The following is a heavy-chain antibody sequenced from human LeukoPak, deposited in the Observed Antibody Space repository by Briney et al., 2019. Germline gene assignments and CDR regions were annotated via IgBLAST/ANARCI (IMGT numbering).Heavy chain of an antibody. J-gene: IGHJ3*02. Sequence: PGGSLRLSCAASGFTFSSYSMNWVRQAPGKGLEWVSSISSSSSYIYYADSVKGRFTISRDNAKNSLYLQMNSLRAEDTAVYYCARVFGDSSGFRNAFDIWGQGTMVTVSS. V-gene: IGHV3-21*01. CDR2: ISSSSSYI. D-gene: IGHD3-22*01. CDR3: ARVFGDSSGFRNAFDI. CDR1: GFTFSSYS.